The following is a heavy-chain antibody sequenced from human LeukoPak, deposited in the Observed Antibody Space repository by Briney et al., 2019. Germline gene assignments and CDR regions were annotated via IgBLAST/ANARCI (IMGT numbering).Heavy chain of an antibody. V-gene: IGHV1-2*02. J-gene: IGHJ4*02. Sequence: ASVKVSCKASGYTFTDYYMHWVRQAPGQGLEWMGWINPNSGGTTYAQKFQGRVTITADESTSTAYMELSSLRSEDTAVYYCARRSITGTYGDSFDYWGQGTLVTVSS. D-gene: IGHD1-20*01. CDR3: ARRSITGTYGDSFDY. CDR1: GYTFTDYY. CDR2: INPNSGGT.